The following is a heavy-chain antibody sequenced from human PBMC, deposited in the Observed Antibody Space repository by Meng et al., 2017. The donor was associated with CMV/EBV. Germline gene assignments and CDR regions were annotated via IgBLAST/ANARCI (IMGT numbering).Heavy chain of an antibody. CDR3: AKVGGYCSSTSCSDY. D-gene: IGHD2-2*01. CDR2: ISGSGGST. Sequence: SGFTFSSSAMSWVRQAPGKGLEWVSAISGSGGSTYYADSVKGRFTISRDNSKNTLYLQMNSLRAEDTAVYYCAKVGGYCSSTSCSDYWGQGTLVTVSS. V-gene: IGHV3-23*01. J-gene: IGHJ4*02. CDR1: GFTFSSSA.